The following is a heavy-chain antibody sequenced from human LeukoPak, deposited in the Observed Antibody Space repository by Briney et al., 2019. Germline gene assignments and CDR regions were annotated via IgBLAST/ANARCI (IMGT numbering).Heavy chain of an antibody. Sequence: GGSLRLSCAASGFTFSSYGMHWVRQAPGKGLEWVAVIWYDGSNKYYADSVKGRFALSRDNAKNSVHLQMNSLRAEDTAVYFCARLILWETSNAFDIWGQGTMVTVSS. CDR1: GFTFSSYG. J-gene: IGHJ3*02. CDR2: IWYDGSNK. V-gene: IGHV3-33*01. CDR3: ARLILWETSNAFDI. D-gene: IGHD1-26*01.